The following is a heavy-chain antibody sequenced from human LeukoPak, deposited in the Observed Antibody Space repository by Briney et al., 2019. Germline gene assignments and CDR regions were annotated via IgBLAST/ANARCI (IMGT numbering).Heavy chain of an antibody. Sequence: PGGSLRLSCAASGFTFSSYAMSWVRQAPGKGLEWISAISGSGGSTYYADSVKGRFTISRDNSKNTLYLQMNSLRAEDAAVYYCARSFGIAAADFDYWGQGTLVTVSS. CDR2: ISGSGGST. V-gene: IGHV3-23*01. J-gene: IGHJ4*02. CDR3: ARSFGIAAADFDY. D-gene: IGHD6-13*01. CDR1: GFTFSSYA.